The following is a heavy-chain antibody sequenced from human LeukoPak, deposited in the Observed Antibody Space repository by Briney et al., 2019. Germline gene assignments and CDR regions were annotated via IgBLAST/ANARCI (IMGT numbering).Heavy chain of an antibody. CDR2: IKQDGREK. Sequence: GGSLRLSCAASGFTFSHYWMSWVRQAPGKGLEWVANIKQDGREKNYVDSVKGRFTISRDNAKNSLYLQMNILRAEDTAVYYCARDLYASGSYDYWGQGTLVTVSS. V-gene: IGHV3-7*04. CDR3: ARDLYASGSYDY. J-gene: IGHJ4*02. D-gene: IGHD3-10*01. CDR1: GFTFSHYW.